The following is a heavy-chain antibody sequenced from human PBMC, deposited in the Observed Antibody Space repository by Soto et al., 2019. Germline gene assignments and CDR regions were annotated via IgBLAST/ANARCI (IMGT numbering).Heavy chain of an antibody. CDR2: VSARGLNT. CDR3: AIDRPRRTSGYCFDY. V-gene: IGHV3-23*01. J-gene: IGHJ4*02. Sequence: EVQLLESGGKLVQPGGSLTLSCAASGFTFSTYAMAWVRQAPGKGLEGVSGVSARGLNTDYADPVKGRFYISRDNSKNTLSLHMNSLRAEDTALYYCAIDRPRRTSGYCFDYWGQGTPVTVS. D-gene: IGHD1-1*01. CDR1: GFTFSTYA.